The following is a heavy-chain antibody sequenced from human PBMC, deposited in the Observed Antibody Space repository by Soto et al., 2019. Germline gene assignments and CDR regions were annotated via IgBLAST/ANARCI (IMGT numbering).Heavy chain of an antibody. V-gene: IGHV4-39*01. CDR3: ARARQYDFWSGYLYYFDY. CDR1: GGSMRSSSYY. CDR2: IYYSGST. Sequence: SETLSLTCTVSGGSMRSSSYYWGWIRQPPGKGLEWIGSIYYSGSTYYNPSLKSRVTISVDTSKNQFSLKLSSVTAADTAVYYCARARQYDFWSGYLYYFDYWGQGTLVTVSS. D-gene: IGHD3-3*01. J-gene: IGHJ4*02.